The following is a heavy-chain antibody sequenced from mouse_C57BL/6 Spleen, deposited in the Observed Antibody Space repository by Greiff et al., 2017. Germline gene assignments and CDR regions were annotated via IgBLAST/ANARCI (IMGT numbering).Heavy chain of an antibody. V-gene: IGHV1-54*01. CDR3: ARSKGYGSYYFAMDY. D-gene: IGHD1-2*01. Sequence: QVQLQQSGAELVRPGTSVKVSCKASGYAFTNYLIEWVKQRPGPGLEWIGVINPGSGGTNYNEKFKGKATLTADKSSSTAYMQLSSLTSEISAVYFCARSKGYGSYYFAMDYWGQGTSAPVSS. J-gene: IGHJ4*01. CDR1: GYAFTNYL. CDR2: INPGSGGT.